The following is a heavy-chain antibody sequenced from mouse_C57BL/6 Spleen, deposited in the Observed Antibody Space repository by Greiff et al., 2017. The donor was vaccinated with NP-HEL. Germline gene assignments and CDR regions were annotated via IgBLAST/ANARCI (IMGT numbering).Heavy chain of an antibody. V-gene: IGHV1-64*01. J-gene: IGHJ3*01. CDR3: ARPYYSNYWFAY. CDR1: GYTFTSYW. D-gene: IGHD2-5*01. CDR2: IHPNSGST. Sequence: VQLQQPGAELVKPGASVKLSCKASGYTFTSYWMHWVKQRPGQGLEWIGMIHPNSGSTNYNEKFKSKATLTVDKSSSTAYMQLSSLTSEDSAVDYCARPYYSNYWFAYWGQGTLVTVSA.